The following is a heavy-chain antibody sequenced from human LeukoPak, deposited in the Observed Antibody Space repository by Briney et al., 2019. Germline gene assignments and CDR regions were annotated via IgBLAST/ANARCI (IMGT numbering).Heavy chain of an antibody. V-gene: IGHV1-18*01. CDR1: GYTFTSYG. J-gene: IGHJ5*02. CDR3: ARDRGPDIVVVPAAMPSPLNWFDP. CDR2: ISAYNGNT. Sequence: GASVKVSCKASGYTFTSYGISWVRQAPGQGLEWMGWISAYNGNTNYAQKLQGRVTMTTDTSTSTAYMELRSLRSDDTAVYYCARDRGPDIVVVPAAMPSPLNWFDPWGQGTLVTVSS. D-gene: IGHD2-2*01.